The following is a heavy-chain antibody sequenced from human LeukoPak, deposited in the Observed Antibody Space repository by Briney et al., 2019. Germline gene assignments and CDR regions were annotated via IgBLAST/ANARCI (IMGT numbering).Heavy chain of an antibody. J-gene: IGHJ6*02. D-gene: IGHD2-15*01. V-gene: IGHV4-39*07. CDR2: IYYSGST. CDR1: GGSISSSSYY. CDR3: ARVGGGSDPYYAMDV. Sequence: SETLSLTCTVSGGSISSSSYYWGWIRQPPGKGLEWIGSIYYSGSTYYTPSLKSRVTISVDTSKNQFSLKLNSVTDADTAVYYCARVGGGSDPYYAMDVWGQGTTVTVSS.